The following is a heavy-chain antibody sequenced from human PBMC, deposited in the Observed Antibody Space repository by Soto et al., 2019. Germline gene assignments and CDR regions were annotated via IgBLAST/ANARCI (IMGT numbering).Heavy chain of an antibody. D-gene: IGHD6-6*01. CDR2: INHSGST. CDR1: GGSFSGYY. CDR3: ARGRFQYSSPPPPPYFDY. Sequence: SETLSLTCAVYGGSFSGYYWSWIRQPPGKGLEWIGEINHSGSTNYNPSLKSRVTISVDTSKNQFSLKLSSVTAADTAVYYCARGRFQYSSPPPPPYFDYWGQGTLVTVSS. V-gene: IGHV4-34*01. J-gene: IGHJ4*01.